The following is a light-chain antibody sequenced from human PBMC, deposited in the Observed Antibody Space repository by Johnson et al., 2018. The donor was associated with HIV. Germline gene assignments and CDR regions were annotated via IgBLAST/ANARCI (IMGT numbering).Light chain of an antibody. J-gene: IGLJ1*01. Sequence: LTQPPSASGTPGQRVTISCSGSSSNIGSNTVNWYQQLPGTAPKLLIYRNNQRPSGVPDRFSGSKSGTSASLAISGLQAEDEADYYCAAWDDSLKGVFGTGTKVTVL. CDR3: AAWDDSLKGV. CDR1: SSNIGSNT. CDR2: RNN. V-gene: IGLV1-44*01.